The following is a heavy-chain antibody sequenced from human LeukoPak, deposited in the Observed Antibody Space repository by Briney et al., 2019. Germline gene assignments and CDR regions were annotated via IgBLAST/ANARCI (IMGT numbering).Heavy chain of an antibody. J-gene: IGHJ6*02. V-gene: IGHV1-69*04. Sequence: SVKVSCKASGCTFSSYAISWVRQAPGQGLEWMGRIIPIHGIANYAQKFQGRVTITADKSTSTAYMELSSLRSEDTAVYYCARNRGQTPTTVFYFYYGMDVWGQGTTVTVSS. CDR2: IIPIHGIA. CDR3: ARNRGQTPTTVFYFYYGMDV. CDR1: GCTFSSYA. D-gene: IGHD7-27*01.